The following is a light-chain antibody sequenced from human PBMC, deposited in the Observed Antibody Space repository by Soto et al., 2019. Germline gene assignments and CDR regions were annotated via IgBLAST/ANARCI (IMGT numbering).Light chain of an antibody. V-gene: IGLV2-23*01. CDR1: SSDVGSFNL. CDR3: CSYAGSSTFVV. CDR2: EGS. J-gene: IGLJ2*01. Sequence: QSALTQPASVSGSPGQSIPISCPGPSSDVGSFNLVSWYQQHPGKAPKLMIYEGSKRPSGVSNRFSGSKSGNTASLTISGLQAEDEADYYCCSYAGSSTFVVFGGGTKLTVL.